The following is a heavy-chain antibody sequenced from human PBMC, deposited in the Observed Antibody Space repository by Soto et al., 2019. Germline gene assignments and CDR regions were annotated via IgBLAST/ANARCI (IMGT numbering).Heavy chain of an antibody. D-gene: IGHD2-2*01. J-gene: IGHJ6*02. Sequence: QVKLVESGGGVVQPGKSLRLSCVVSGFTFTSYAMHWVRQAPGKGLGWVAVISFDGTNTYYADSVKGRFTFSRDNSKNTLYLQMNSLRPEDTAVYYCARDHLYCSDSNCFRGYYRMDVWGQGTTVTVSS. CDR1: GFTFTSYA. CDR2: ISFDGTNT. CDR3: ARDHLYCSDSNCFRGYYRMDV. V-gene: IGHV3-30-3*01.